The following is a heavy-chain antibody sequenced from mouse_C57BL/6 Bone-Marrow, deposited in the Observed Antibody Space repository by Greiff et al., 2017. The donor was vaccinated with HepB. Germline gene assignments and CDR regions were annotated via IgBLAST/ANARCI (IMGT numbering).Heavy chain of an antibody. D-gene: IGHD2-2*01. J-gene: IGHJ4*01. CDR1: GYTFTSYW. CDR3: AMPRGYNYAMDY. Sequence: QVQLQQPGAELVKPGASVKVSCKASGYTFTSYWMHWVKQRPGQGLEWIGRIHPSDSDTNYNQKFKGKATLTVDKSSSTAYMQLSSLTSEDSAVYYCAMPRGYNYAMDYWGQGTSVTVSS. V-gene: IGHV1-74*01. CDR2: IHPSDSDT.